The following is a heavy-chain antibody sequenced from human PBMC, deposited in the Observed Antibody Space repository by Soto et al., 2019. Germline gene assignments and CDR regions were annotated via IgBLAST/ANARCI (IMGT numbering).Heavy chain of an antibody. J-gene: IGHJ6*02. Sequence: QVPLQESGPGLVKPSETLSLTCTVSGDSMSPFYWNWIRQSPGKGLEWLGYIYYSGNTNYNPSLKSRVAISVDTSKNQFYLKLSSVTAADTAVYSCARGVYDYWSGYYAGSGLDVWGQGTTVTVSS. D-gene: IGHD3-3*01. V-gene: IGHV4-59*13. CDR1: GDSMSPFY. CDR2: IYYSGNT. CDR3: ARGVYDYWSGYYAGSGLDV.